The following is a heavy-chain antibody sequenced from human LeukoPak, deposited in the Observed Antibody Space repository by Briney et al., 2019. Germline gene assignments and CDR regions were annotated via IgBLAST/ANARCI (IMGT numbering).Heavy chain of an antibody. CDR1: GYTLTELS. CDR3: ATWSYDYGVYFDL. V-gene: IGHV1-24*01. J-gene: IGHJ2*01. CDR2: FDPEDGET. D-gene: IGHD4-17*01. Sequence: ASVTVSCTVSGYTLTELSMHWVRQAPGKGLEWMGGFDPEDGETIYAQKFQGRVTMTEDTSTDTAYMELSSLRSEDTAVYYCATWSYDYGVYFDLWGRGTLVTVSS.